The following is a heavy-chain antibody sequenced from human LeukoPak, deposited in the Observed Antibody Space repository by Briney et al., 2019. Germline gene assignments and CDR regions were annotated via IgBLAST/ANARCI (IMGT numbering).Heavy chain of an antibody. Sequence: SETLSLTCTVSGGSMSSYYWSWIRQPPGKGLEWIGYIYYSGSTNYNASLKSRVTISVDTSKNQFSLKLNSVTAADTAVYYCAKGPARPESRWFDPWGQGTLGTVSS. J-gene: IGHJ5*02. CDR2: IYYSGST. CDR3: AKGPARPESRWFDP. CDR1: GGSMSSYY. V-gene: IGHV4-59*01. D-gene: IGHD6-6*01.